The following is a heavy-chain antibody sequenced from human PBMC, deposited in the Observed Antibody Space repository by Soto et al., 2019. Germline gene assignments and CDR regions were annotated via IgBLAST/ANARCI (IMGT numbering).Heavy chain of an antibody. D-gene: IGHD6-13*01. CDR1: GFTFDDYA. CDR2: ISWNSGSI. Sequence: EVQLVESGGGLVQPGRSLRLSCAASGFTFDDYAMHWVWQAPGKGLECVSGISWNSGSIGYADSVKGRFTISRDNAKNALYLQMNSLRAEDTALYYCAKGLYSSSWYWPAQHWGQGTLVTVSS. V-gene: IGHV3-9*01. CDR3: AKGLYSSSWYWPAQH. J-gene: IGHJ1*01.